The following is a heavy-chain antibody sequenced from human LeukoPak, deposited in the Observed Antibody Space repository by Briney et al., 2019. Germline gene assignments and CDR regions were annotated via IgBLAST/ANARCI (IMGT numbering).Heavy chain of an antibody. D-gene: IGHD3-3*01. CDR2: INHSGST. CDR1: GGSFSGYY. V-gene: IGHV4-34*01. CDR3: ARVSVSYDFWSGLSYYFDY. Sequence: SETLSLTCAVYGGSFSGYYWSWIRQPPGKGLEGIGEINHSGSTNYNPSLKSRVTISVDTSKNQFSLKLSSVTAADTAVYYCARVSVSYDFWSGLSYYFDYWGQGTLVTVSS. J-gene: IGHJ4*02.